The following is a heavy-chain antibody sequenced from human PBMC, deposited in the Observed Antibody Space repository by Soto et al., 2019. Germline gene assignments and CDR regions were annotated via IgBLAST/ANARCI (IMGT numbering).Heavy chain of an antibody. V-gene: IGHV4-31*03. CDR1: GGSISSGGYY. CDR3: ATEGDSEAFDI. CDR2: IYYSGST. J-gene: IGHJ3*02. Sequence: KPSETLSLTCTVSGGSISSGGYYWSWIRQHPGKGLEWIGYIYYSGSTYYNPSLKSRVTISVDTSKNQFSLKLSSVTAADTAVYYCATEGDSEAFDIWGQGTMVTVSS.